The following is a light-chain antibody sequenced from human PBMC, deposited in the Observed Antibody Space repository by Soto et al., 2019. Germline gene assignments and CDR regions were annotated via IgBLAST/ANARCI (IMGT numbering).Light chain of an antibody. CDR3: AAWDDSLTAAV. CDR1: SSNIGRNP. CDR2: SNN. Sequence: QSALTQPPSASGTPGQRVTISCSGSSSNIGRNPVNWYQQLPGTAPKLLIYSNNRRPSGVPDRFSGSKSGTSASLAISGLQTEDETDYYCAAWDDSLTAAVFGGGTKVTVL. V-gene: IGLV1-44*01. J-gene: IGLJ3*02.